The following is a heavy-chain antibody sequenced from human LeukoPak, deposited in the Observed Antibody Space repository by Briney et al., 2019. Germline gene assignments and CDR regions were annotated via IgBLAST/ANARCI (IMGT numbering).Heavy chain of an antibody. V-gene: IGHV4-39*01. D-gene: IGHD5-18*01. CDR1: GGSISSSTYY. Sequence: MASETLSLTCTVSGGSISSSTYYWGWIRRPPGKGLEWIGSIYYSGSTYYNSSLKSRVTISVDTSKNQFSLKLTSVTAADTAVYYCARQDTWIHLHYFDYWGQGTLVTVSS. CDR3: ARQDTWIHLHYFDY. J-gene: IGHJ4*02. CDR2: IYYSGST.